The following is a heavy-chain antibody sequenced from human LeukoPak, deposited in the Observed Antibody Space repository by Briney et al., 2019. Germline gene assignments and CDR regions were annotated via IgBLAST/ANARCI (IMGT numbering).Heavy chain of an antibody. D-gene: IGHD4-17*01. CDR2: IYYSGST. J-gene: IGHJ3*02. CDR1: GGSISSSSYY. CDR3: ARTMTTVLQAFDI. V-gene: IGHV4-39*07. Sequence: SETLSLTCTVSGGSISSSSYYWGWIRQPPGKGLEWIGSIYYSGSTYYNPSLKSRVTISVDTSKNQFSLKLSSVTAADTAVYYCARTMTTVLQAFDIWGQGTMVTVSS.